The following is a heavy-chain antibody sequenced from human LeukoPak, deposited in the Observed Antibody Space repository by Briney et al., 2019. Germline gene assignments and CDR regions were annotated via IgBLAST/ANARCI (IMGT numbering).Heavy chain of an antibody. D-gene: IGHD3-3*01. CDR2: ISTTGGST. Sequence: GGSLRLSCAASGFTFSSYAMTWVRQAPGKGLEWVSGISTTGGSTYYTDSVKGRFAISRDNSKNTVYLQMNGLRADDTAVYYCAKDRRFLEWKDAFDVWGQGTMVTVSS. J-gene: IGHJ3*01. CDR1: GFTFSSYA. V-gene: IGHV3-23*01. CDR3: AKDRRFLEWKDAFDV.